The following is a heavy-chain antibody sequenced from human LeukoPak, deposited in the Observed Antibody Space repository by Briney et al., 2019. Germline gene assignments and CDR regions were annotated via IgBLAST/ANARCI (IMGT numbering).Heavy chain of an antibody. CDR3: ARGAKFRSYGSGTYYTSLPFDP. V-gene: IGHV1-3*03. CDR2: INTGNGNT. D-gene: IGHD3-10*01. J-gene: IGHJ5*02. CDR1: GYTFTSYT. Sequence: GASVKVSCKASGYTFTSYTMHWVRQAPGQRLEWMGWINTGNGNTKYSQEFQGRVTITRDISASTAYMELSSLRSEDMAVYYCARGAKFRSYGSGTYYTSLPFDPWGQGTLVTVSS.